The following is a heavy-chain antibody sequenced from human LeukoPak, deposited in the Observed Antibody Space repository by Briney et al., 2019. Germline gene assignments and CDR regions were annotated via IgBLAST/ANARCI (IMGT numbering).Heavy chain of an antibody. D-gene: IGHD3-10*01. CDR2: ISGSGGST. CDR3: ARDGGSGVAGFDY. CDR1: GFTFSNYA. J-gene: IGHJ4*02. Sequence: GGSLRLSCAASGFTFSNYAMSWVRQAPGKGLEWVSAISGSGGSTYYADSVKGRFTISRDNAKNSLYLQMNSLRAEDTAVYYCARDGGSGVAGFDYWGQGTLVTVSS. V-gene: IGHV3-23*01.